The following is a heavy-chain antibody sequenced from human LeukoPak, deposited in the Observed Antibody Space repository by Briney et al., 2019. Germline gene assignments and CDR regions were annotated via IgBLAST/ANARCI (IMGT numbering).Heavy chain of an antibody. CDR2: IYSGGST. CDR1: GFTVSSNY. J-gene: IGHJ4*02. CDR3: ARANPAYYFDY. V-gene: IGHV3-53*01. Sequence: GGSLRLSCAASGFTVSSNYMSWVRQAPGKGLEWVSVIYSGGSTYYADSVKGRFTISRDNSKNTLYLQMNSLRAEDTAVYYCARANPAYYFDYWGQGTLVTVSS.